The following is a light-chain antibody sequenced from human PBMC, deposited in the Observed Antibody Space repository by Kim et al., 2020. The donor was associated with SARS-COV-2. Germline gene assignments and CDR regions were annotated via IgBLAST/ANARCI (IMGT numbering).Light chain of an antibody. J-gene: IGKJ2*01. CDR2: KVS. CDR3: MLGTHFPPYT. V-gene: IGKV2-24*01. CDR1: HSRIQSNGVTH. Sequence: DVVLTQTPLLSPVTPGQSASISCRSSHSRIQSNGVTHLTWLHQRPGQPPRLLIYKVSNRFSGVPNRFSGSGAGTDFTLTISRVEAEDVGIYYCMLGTHFPPYTFGQGTKLEIK.